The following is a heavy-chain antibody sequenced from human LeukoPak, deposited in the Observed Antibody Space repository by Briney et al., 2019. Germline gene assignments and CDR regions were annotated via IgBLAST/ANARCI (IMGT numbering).Heavy chain of an antibody. CDR2: IIPIFGTA. D-gene: IGHD3-22*01. CDR1: GYTFTSYG. V-gene: IGHV1-69*05. J-gene: IGHJ5*02. Sequence: SVKVSCKASGYTFTSYGISWVRQAPGQGLEWMGRIIPIFGTANYAQKFQGRVTITTDESTSTAYMELSSLRSEDTAVYYCARGTYYYDSSGYYYWFDPWGQGTLVTVSS. CDR3: ARGTYYYDSSGYYYWFDP.